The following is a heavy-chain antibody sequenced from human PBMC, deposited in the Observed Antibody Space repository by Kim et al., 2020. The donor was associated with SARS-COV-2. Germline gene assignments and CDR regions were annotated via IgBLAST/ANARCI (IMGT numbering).Heavy chain of an antibody. J-gene: IGHJ6*02. D-gene: IGHD6-13*01. CDR3: ARAAIAAAGPYYYYYGMDV. V-gene: IGHV4-34*01. Sequence: SRVTISVDTSKNQFSLKLSSVTAADTAVYYCARAAIAAAGPYYYYYGMDVWGQGTTVTVSS.